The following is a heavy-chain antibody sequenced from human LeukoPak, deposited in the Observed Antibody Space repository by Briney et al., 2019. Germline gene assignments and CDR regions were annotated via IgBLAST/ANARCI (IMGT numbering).Heavy chain of an antibody. D-gene: IGHD6-19*01. CDR3: ATNYTAVSAFDS. Sequence: SETLSLTCTVSGGSINSYYWNRIRQPAGKGLEWIGHIQTSGSTKYNPSLKSRVTMSIDTSKNQFSLNLYSVTAADTAVYYCATNYTAVSAFDSWGQGTLVTVSS. V-gene: IGHV4-4*07. CDR1: GGSINSYY. CDR2: IQTSGST. J-gene: IGHJ4*02.